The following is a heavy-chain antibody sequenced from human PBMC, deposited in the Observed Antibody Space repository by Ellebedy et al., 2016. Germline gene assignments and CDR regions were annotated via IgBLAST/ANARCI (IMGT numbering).Heavy chain of an antibody. CDR1: GYIFTGYF. V-gene: IGHV1-2*02. CDR2: INPNSGGT. CDR3: AKRLELRRVPDY. Sequence: ASVKVSCKASGYIFTGYFMHWVRQAPGQGLEWMGWINPNSGGTNYAQKFQGRVTMTRDTSISTAYMELSRLRSDDTAVYYCAKRLELRRVPDYWGQGTLVTVSS. D-gene: IGHD1-7*01. J-gene: IGHJ4*02.